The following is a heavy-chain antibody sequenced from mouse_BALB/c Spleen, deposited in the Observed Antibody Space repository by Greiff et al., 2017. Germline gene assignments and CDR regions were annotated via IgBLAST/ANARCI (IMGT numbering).Heavy chain of an antibody. CDR1: GFTFTDYY. J-gene: IGHJ1*01. CDR3: ARDTVWYFDV. Sequence: EVMLVESGGGLVQPGGSLRLSCATSGFTFTDYYMSWVRQPPGKALEWLGFIRNKANGYTTEYSASVKGRFTISRDNSQSILYLQMNTLRAEDSATYYCARDTVWYFDVWGAGTTVTVSS. V-gene: IGHV7-3*02. CDR2: IRNKANGYTT.